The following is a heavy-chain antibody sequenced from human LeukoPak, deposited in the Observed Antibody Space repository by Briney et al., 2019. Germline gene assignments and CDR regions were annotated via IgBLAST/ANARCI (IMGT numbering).Heavy chain of an antibody. CDR2: IYYSGST. V-gene: IGHV4-59*11. CDR3: ARVRERLSPYFDY. J-gene: IGHJ4*02. Sequence: SETLSLTCTVSGGSISSHYWSWIRQPPGKGLEWIGYIYYSGSTNYNPSLKSRVTISVDTSKNQFSLKLSSVTAADTAVYYCARVRERLSPYFDYWSQGTLVTVSS. CDR1: GGSISSHY. D-gene: IGHD2-8*01.